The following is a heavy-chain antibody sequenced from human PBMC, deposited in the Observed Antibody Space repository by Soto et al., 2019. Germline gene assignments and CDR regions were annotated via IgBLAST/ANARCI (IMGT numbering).Heavy chain of an antibody. V-gene: IGHV3-33*01. D-gene: IGHD5-18*01. CDR2: IWYDGSNK. CDR3: ARDSWIH. Sequence: QVQLVESGGGVAKPGRSLRLSCEASGLTLSSYGIHWVGRAPGKGLEWVAVIWYDGSNKYYADSVKGRFTISRDNSKNTLYLQMNSLRAEDTAVYYCARDSWIHWGQGTTVTVSS. CDR1: GLTLSSYG. J-gene: IGHJ6*02.